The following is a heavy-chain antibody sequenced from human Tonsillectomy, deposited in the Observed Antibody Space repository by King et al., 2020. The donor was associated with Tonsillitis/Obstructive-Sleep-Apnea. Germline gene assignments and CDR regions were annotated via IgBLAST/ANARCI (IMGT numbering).Heavy chain of an antibody. CDR3: ARTARDYDYIWGSYRYFLFDY. D-gene: IGHD3-16*02. CDR2: ISSSSSTI. CDR1: GFTFSSYS. V-gene: IGHV3-48*02. Sequence: VQLVESGGGLVQPGGSLRLSCASSGFTFSSYSMNWVRQAPGKGLEWVSYISSSSSTIYYADSVMGRCTISRDKAKNSRYLQMNSLRDEDTAVYYCARTARDYDYIWGSYRYFLFDYWGQGTLVTVSS. J-gene: IGHJ4*02.